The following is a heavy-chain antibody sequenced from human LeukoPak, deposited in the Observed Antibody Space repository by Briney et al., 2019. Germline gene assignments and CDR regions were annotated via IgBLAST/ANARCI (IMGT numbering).Heavy chain of an antibody. D-gene: IGHD4-17*01. Sequence: PGGSLRLSCAASGFTFSSYRMHWVRQTPGKGLVWVSRINVDGSSTSYADSVKGRFTISRDNAKNTLYLQMNSLRAEDTAVYYCARAPRPYGAGYMDVWGKGTTVTISS. CDR2: INVDGSST. V-gene: IGHV3-74*01. J-gene: IGHJ6*03. CDR1: GFTFSSYR. CDR3: ARAPRPYGAGYMDV.